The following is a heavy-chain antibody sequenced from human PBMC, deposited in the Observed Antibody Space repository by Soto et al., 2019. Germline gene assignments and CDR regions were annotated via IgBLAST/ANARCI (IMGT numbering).Heavy chain of an antibody. J-gene: IGHJ4*02. Sequence: EVQLVESGGGSVQPGGSLRLSCPASGITLSHFWMHWVRQAPGKGLVWVSRINNDGSGTSYADFAKGRFTISRDDAKNTLYLQRNSLRAEDTALYYCTTAFEYWGRGTLVTVSS. CDR3: TTAFEY. CDR2: INNDGSGT. V-gene: IGHV3-74*01. CDR1: GITLSHFW.